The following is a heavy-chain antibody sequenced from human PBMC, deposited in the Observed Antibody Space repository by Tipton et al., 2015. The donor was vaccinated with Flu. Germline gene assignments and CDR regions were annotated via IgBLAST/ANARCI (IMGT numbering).Heavy chain of an antibody. J-gene: IGHJ6*02. Sequence: TLSLTCSVSGYSISTGDYWGWIRQPPGKGLEWLANVYHTGTTFYKPSLRSRLTISVDTSKNHFSLRLTSVTAADTALYFCARAESSLWAGHYYGLDVWGQGTTVTVSS. V-gene: IGHV4-38-2*01. CDR2: VYHTGTT. CDR3: ARAESSLWAGHYYGLDV. CDR1: GYSISTGDY. D-gene: IGHD6-19*01.